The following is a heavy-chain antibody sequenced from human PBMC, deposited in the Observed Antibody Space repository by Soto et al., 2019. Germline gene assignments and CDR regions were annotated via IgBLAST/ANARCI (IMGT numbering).Heavy chain of an antibody. D-gene: IGHD2-2*01. J-gene: IGHJ6*02. CDR3: ARNKGYCSSTSCYGMDV. V-gene: IGHV5-51*01. CDR2: IYPGDSDT. CDR1: GYSFTSYW. Sequence: PGEFLKISCKGSGYSFTSYWIVWVRQMSGKGLEWMGTIYPGDSDTRYSPSFQGQVTISADKSISTAYLQWNSLKASDTAMYFCARNKGYCSSTSCYGMDVWGQGAAVTVSS.